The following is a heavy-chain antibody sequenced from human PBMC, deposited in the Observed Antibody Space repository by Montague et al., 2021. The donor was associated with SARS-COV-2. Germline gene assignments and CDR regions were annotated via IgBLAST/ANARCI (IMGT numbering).Heavy chain of an antibody. Sequence: SLRLSCAASGFTFSNYATHWVRQAPGEGLEWVASISSDGINNKYADSVKGRFTISRDNSKNTQFLQMNSLRLEDTAVYYCAKDYHIYDTSGLFDPWGQGTLVTVSS. D-gene: IGHD3-22*01. V-gene: IGHV3-30*18. J-gene: IGHJ5*02. CDR3: AKDYHIYDTSGLFDP. CDR2: ISSDGINN. CDR1: GFTFSNYA.